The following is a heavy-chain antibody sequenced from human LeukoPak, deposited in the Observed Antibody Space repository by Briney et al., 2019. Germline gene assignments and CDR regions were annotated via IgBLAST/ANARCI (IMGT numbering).Heavy chain of an antibody. J-gene: IGHJ4*02. CDR3: ARERSGSYYFAVDY. CDR1: GFTFNYYW. D-gene: IGHD3-10*01. Sequence: GGSLRLSCAASGFTFNYYWMTWVRQGPGKGLEWVATIKEDGSERYYVESVKGRFTISRDNAKNSLYLQMNSLRAEDTAVYYCARERSGSYYFAVDYWGQGTLVTVSS. V-gene: IGHV3-7*01. CDR2: IKEDGSER.